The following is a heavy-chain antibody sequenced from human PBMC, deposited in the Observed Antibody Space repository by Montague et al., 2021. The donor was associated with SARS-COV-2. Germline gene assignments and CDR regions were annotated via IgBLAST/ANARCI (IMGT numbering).Heavy chain of an antibody. V-gene: IGHV3-9*01. J-gene: IGHJ3*02. CDR1: GFTFGNYA. CDR2: IIWNSGAI. CDR3: ARVSADDTSGYYLNDAFDI. Sequence: SLRLSCAASGFTFGNYAMHWVRQAPGKGLEWVSGIIWNSGAIAYADSVKGRFTISRDNAKNALYLQMNSLRAVDTAMYFCARVSADDTSGYYLNDAFDIWSQGTMVTVS. D-gene: IGHD3-22*01.